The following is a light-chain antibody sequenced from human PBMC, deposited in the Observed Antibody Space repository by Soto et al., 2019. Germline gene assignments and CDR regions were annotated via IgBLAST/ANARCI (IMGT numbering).Light chain of an antibody. V-gene: IGKV1-5*01. CDR3: QQYNSYSKT. J-gene: IGKJ1*01. Sequence: DMQDSQAPPFPSASLGARVTITFRASQSISSYLNWYQQKPGKAPKLLIYDASSLESGVPSRFSGSGSGTEFTLTISSLQPDDFATYYCQQYNSYSKTFGQGTKVDVK. CDR1: QSISSY. CDR2: DAS.